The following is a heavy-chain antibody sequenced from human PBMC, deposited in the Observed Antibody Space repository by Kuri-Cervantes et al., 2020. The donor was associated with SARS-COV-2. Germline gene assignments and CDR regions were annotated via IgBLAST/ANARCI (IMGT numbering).Heavy chain of an antibody. CDR3: ARSAVRMVRGVIHY. V-gene: IGHV4-34*01. CDR2: INHSGST. D-gene: IGHD3-10*01. J-gene: IGHJ4*02. Sequence: SETLSLTCAVYGGSFCGYYWSWIRQPPGKGLEWIGEINHSGSTNYNPSLKSRVTISVDTSKNQFSLKLSSVTAADTAVYYCARSAVRMVRGVIHYWGQGTLVTVSS. CDR1: GGSFCGYY.